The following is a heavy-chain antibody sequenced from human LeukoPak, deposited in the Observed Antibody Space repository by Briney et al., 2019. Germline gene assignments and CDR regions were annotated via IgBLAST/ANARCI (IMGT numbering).Heavy chain of an antibody. CDR1: GGSISSYY. Sequence: SETLSLTCTVSGGSISSYYWSWIRQPPGKGLEWIGYIYYSGRTNYNPSLKSRVTISVDTSKNQFSLKLSSVTAADTAVYYCARDRYDILTGSQGNYYYYYMDVWGKGTTVTVSS. V-gene: IGHV4-59*01. D-gene: IGHD3-9*01. J-gene: IGHJ6*03. CDR2: IYYSGRT. CDR3: ARDRYDILTGSQGNYYYYYMDV.